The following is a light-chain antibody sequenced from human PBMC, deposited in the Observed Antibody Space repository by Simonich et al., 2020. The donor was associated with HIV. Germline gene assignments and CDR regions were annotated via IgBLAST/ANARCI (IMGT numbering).Light chain of an antibody. CDR2: EDN. CDR3: SSYTSSSTVV. V-gene: IGLV6-57*03. Sequence: NFMLTQPHSVSESPGKTVTISCTRSSGSIASNYVQWYQQRPGSAPTTVIYEDNQRPSGVPDRFSGSIDSSSNSASLTISGLKTEDEADYHCSSYTSSSTVVFGGGTKVTVL. CDR1: SGSIASNY. J-gene: IGLJ2*01.